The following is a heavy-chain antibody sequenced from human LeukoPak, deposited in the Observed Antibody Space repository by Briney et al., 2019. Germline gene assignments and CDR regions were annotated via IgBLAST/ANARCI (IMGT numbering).Heavy chain of an antibody. CDR2: ISGSGGRT. J-gene: IGHJ5*02. V-gene: IGHV3-23*01. D-gene: IGHD1-14*01. Sequence: GGSLRLSCAASGFTFSSDVMSWVRQAPGKGLEWVSAISGSGGRTYYADSVRGRFTISRDNSKNTLYLQMNSLRVEDTAVYFCAKVFVLLRGTPKNWFDPWGQGTLVTVSS. CDR3: AKVFVLLRGTPKNWFDP. CDR1: GFTFSSDV.